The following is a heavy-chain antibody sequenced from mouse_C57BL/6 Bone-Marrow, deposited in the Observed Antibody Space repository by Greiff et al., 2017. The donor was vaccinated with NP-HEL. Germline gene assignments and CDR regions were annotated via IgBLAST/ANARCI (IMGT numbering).Heavy chain of an antibody. Sequence: EVQRVESGEGLVKPGGSLKLSCAASGFTFSSYAMSWVRQTPEKRLEWVAYISSGGDYIYYADTVKGRFTISRDNARNSLYLQMSSLKSEDTAMYYCTRPYYGSSWFAYWGQGTLVTVSA. D-gene: IGHD1-1*01. V-gene: IGHV5-9-1*02. J-gene: IGHJ3*01. CDR2: ISSGGDYI. CDR3: TRPYYGSSWFAY. CDR1: GFTFSSYA.